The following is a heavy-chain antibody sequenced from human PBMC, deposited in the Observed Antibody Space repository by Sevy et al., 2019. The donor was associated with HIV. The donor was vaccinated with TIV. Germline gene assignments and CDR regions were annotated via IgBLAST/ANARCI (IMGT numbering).Heavy chain of an antibody. CDR3: ARGCSSTSCYFGYYYYGMDV. Sequence: GSLRLSCAASGFTFSSYWMSWVRQAPGKGLEWVANIKQDGSEKYYVDSVKGRFTISRDNAKNSLYLQMNSLRAEDTAVYYCARGCSSTSCYFGYYYYGMDVWGHGTTVTVSS. V-gene: IGHV3-7*01. J-gene: IGHJ6*02. D-gene: IGHD2-2*01. CDR1: GFTFSSYW. CDR2: IKQDGSEK.